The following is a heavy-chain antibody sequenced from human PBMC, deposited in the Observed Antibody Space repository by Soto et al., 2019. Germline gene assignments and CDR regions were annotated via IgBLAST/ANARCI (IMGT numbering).Heavy chain of an antibody. CDR3: ARRSPLVYGNPFDH. Sequence: PXGTLSLTCTVSGGSISSNSYYWDWIRQPPGKGLDWIGSIYHRGSTYYNPSLKSRVAISVDPSTNQFSLTLTSVTAADTAVYYCARRSPLVYGNPFDHWGQGTLVTVSS. CDR1: GGSISSNSYY. J-gene: IGHJ5*02. CDR2: IYHRGST. V-gene: IGHV4-39*01. D-gene: IGHD3-10*01.